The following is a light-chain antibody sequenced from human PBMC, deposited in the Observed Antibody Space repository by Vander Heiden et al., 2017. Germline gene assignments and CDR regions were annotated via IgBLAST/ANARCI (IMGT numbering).Light chain of an antibody. V-gene: IGKV3-15*01. CDR3: HQYNNWNT. CDR1: QSVSNS. Sequence: EIVMTQSPATLSVSTGERATLSCRASQSVSNSLAWYQQKPGQAPRLLVYGASTRATGVPARFSGSGSGTEFTLTISSLQSEDFAIYYCHQYNNWNTFGQGTRLEIK. J-gene: IGKJ2*01. CDR2: GAS.